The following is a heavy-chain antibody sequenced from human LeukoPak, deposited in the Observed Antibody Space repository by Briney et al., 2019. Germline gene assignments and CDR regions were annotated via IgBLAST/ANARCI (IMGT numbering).Heavy chain of an antibody. V-gene: IGHV3-23*01. CDR3: AKDGWVTKILYYMDV. J-gene: IGHJ6*03. D-gene: IGHD2-15*01. CDR1: GFTFSSYG. Sequence: PGGSLRLSCAASGFTFSSYGMNWVRQAPGKGLEWVSGISGSGGSTDYADSVKGRFTISRDNSKNTLYLQMNSLRAEDTAVYYCAKDGWVTKILYYMDVWGKGTTVTISS. CDR2: ISGSGGST.